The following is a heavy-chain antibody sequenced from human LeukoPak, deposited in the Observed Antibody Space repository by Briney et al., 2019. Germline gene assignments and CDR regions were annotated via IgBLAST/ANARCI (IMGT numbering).Heavy chain of an antibody. CDR1: GGSISSYY. V-gene: IGHV4-59*01. J-gene: IGHJ4*02. CDR2: IYYTGST. CDR3: ARGQGVATTYFDY. Sequence: SETLSLTCTVSGGSISSYYWSWIRQPPGKGLEWIGYIYYTGSTNYNPSLKSRVTISVDTSKNQFSLKLSSVTAADTAVYYCARGQGVATTYFDYWGQGTLVTVSS. D-gene: IGHD5-24*01.